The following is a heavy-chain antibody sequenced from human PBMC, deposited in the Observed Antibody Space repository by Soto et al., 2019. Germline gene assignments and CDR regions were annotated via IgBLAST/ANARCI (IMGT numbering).Heavy chain of an antibody. D-gene: IGHD2-8*01. CDR1: GYTFTSYY. CDR2: INPSGGST. J-gene: IGHJ6*02. CDR3: ASPSNGGYYYYYYYGMDV. V-gene: IGHV1-46*01. Sequence: QVQLVQSGAEVKKPGASVKVSCKASGYTFTSYYMHWVRQAPGQGLEWMGIINPSGGSTSYAQKLQGRVTMTRDTSTSTVYMELSSLRSEDTAVYYCASPSNGGYYYYYYYGMDVWGQGTTVTVSS.